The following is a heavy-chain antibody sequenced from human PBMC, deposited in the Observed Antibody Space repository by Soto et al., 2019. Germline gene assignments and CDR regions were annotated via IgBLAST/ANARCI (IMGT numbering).Heavy chain of an antibody. CDR2: ISGSGGST. V-gene: IGHV3-23*01. J-gene: IGHJ4*02. CDR1: GFTFGSYA. D-gene: IGHD3-22*01. CDR3: AKESGFPSGYYWDY. Sequence: VGSLRLSCAASGFTFGSYAMSWVRQAPGKGLEWVSAISGSGGSTYYADSVKGRFTISRDNSKNTLYLQMNSLRAEDTAVYYCAKESGFPSGYYWDYWGQGTLVTVSS.